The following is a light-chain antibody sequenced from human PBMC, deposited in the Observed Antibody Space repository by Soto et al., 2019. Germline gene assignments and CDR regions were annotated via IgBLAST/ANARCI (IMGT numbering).Light chain of an antibody. CDR3: LQDYNYPRT. Sequence: IQLTQSPSFLSASVGDRVTITCRASQGISSYLAWYQQKPWKAPKLPIYAASSLQSGVPSRFSGSGSGTDFTLTISSLQPEDFATYYRLQDYNYPRTFGQGTKVDI. V-gene: IGKV1-6*01. CDR2: AAS. J-gene: IGKJ1*01. CDR1: QGISSY.